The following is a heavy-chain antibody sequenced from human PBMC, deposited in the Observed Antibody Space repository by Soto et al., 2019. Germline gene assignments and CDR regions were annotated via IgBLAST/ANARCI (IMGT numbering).Heavy chain of an antibody. V-gene: IGHV1-3*01. Sequence: ASVKVSCKASGYTFTSYAMHWVRQAPGQRLEWMGWINAGNGNTKYSQKFQGRVTITRDTSASTAYMELSSLRSEDTAVYYCARDVRSGWYQEWYIDLSGRGTLVTVSS. CDR2: INAGNGNT. CDR3: ARDVRSGWYQEWYIDL. CDR1: GYTFTSYA. D-gene: IGHD6-19*01. J-gene: IGHJ2*01.